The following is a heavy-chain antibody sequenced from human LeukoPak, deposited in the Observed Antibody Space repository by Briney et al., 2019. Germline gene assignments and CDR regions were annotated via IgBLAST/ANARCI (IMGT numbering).Heavy chain of an antibody. CDR3: ARDSVVVVAATFDY. Sequence: SETLSLTCAVYGGSFSGYYWSWIRQPPGKGLEWIGSIYYSGSTYYNPSLKSRVTISVDTSKNQFSLKLSSVTAADTAVYYCARDSVVVVAATFDYWGQGTLVTVSS. CDR1: GGSFSGYY. J-gene: IGHJ4*02. V-gene: IGHV4-34*01. D-gene: IGHD2-15*01. CDR2: IYYSGST.